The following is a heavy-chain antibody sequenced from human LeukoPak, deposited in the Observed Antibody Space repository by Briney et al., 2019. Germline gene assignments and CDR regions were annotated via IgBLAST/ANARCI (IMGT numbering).Heavy chain of an antibody. V-gene: IGHV4-39*01. CDR1: GGSISSDNYY. Sequence: SETLSLTCTVSGGSISSDNYYWGWIRQPPGKGLEWIGNIYYSGNTYYNPSLKSRVTMSVDTSKNQFSLKLSSVTAADTAVYYCARHPGGSSFDYWGQGTLVTVSS. D-gene: IGHD1-26*01. J-gene: IGHJ4*02. CDR2: IYYSGNT. CDR3: ARHPGGSSFDY.